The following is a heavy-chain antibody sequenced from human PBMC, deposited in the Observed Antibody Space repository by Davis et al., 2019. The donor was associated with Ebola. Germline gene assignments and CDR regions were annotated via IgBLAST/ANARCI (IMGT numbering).Heavy chain of an antibody. V-gene: IGHV3-73*01. Sequence: GGSLRLSCAASGFTFSSYNMNWVRQASGKGLEWVGRIRSKANSYATAYAASVKGRFTISRDDSKNTAYLQMNSLKTEDTAVYYCTATVTSDYWGQGTLVTVSS. D-gene: IGHD4-11*01. CDR2: IRSKANSYAT. J-gene: IGHJ4*02. CDR1: GFTFSSYN. CDR3: TATVTSDY.